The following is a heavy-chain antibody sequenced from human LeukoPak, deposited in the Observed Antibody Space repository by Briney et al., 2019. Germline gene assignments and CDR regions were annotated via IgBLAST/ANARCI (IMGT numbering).Heavy chain of an antibody. V-gene: IGHV3-66*01. CDR1: GFTVSSSY. J-gene: IGHJ4*02. CDR3: ARDKGGAHSN. D-gene: IGHD4-17*01. CDR2: IYSGGST. Sequence: GGSLRLSCAASGFTVSSSYMSWVRQAPGKWLEWVSVIYSGGSTYSADSVKGRFTISRDISKNTLYLQMNSLRAEDTALYYCARDKGGAHSNWGQGTLVTVSS.